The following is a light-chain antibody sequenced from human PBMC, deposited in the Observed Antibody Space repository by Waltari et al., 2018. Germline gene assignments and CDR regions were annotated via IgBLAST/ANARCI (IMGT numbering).Light chain of an antibody. J-gene: IGKJ2*01. CDR1: QSISSN. CDR3: QQYNDRPPYT. V-gene: IGKV3-15*01. Sequence: EIVMTQSPVTLSVSPGERATLSCRASQSISSNLAWYQHKPGQAPRLLIYGASTRASGIPARFSGSVSGTEFTLTISSLQSEDFAIYYCQQYNDRPPYTFGQGTKLEIK. CDR2: GAS.